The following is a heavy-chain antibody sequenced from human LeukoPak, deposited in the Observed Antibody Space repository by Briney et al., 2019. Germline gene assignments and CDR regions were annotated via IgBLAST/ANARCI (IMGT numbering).Heavy chain of an antibody. Sequence: TSETLSLTCTVSGYAISSGYYWGWIRQPPGKGLEWIGYIYYSGSTNYNPSLKSRVTISVDTSKNQFSLKLSSVTAADTAVYYCASNGDYPYYYYYMDVWGKGTTVTVSS. CDR1: GYAISSGYY. J-gene: IGHJ6*03. CDR2: IYYSGST. V-gene: IGHV4-61*01. D-gene: IGHD4-17*01. CDR3: ASNGDYPYYYYYMDV.